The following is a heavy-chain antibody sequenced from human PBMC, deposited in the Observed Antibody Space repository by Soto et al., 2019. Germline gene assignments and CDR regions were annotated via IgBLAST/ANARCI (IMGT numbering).Heavy chain of an antibody. V-gene: IGHV3-23*01. Sequence: RETLRLSYAASGFTFSSYAMSWVRQAPGKGLEWVSAISGSGGSTYYADSVKGRFTISRDNSKNTLYLQMNSLRAEDTAVYYCAKGYYYDILTGSYFDYWGQGTLVTVSS. CDR3: AKGYYYDILTGSYFDY. CDR1: GFTFSSYA. CDR2: ISGSGGST. J-gene: IGHJ4*02. D-gene: IGHD3-9*01.